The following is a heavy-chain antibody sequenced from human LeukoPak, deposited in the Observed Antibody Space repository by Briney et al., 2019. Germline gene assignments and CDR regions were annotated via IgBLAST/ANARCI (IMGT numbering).Heavy chain of an antibody. CDR3: ARGGIVVVPAAISWFDP. Sequence: PSETLSLTCTVSGGSISSGDYYRSWIRQPPGKGLEWIGYIYYSGSTYYNPSLKSRVTISVDTSKNQFSLKLSSVTAADTAVYYCARGGIVVVPAAISWFDPWGQGTLVTVSS. J-gene: IGHJ5*02. D-gene: IGHD2-2*02. V-gene: IGHV4-30-4*01. CDR1: GGSISSGDYY. CDR2: IYYSGST.